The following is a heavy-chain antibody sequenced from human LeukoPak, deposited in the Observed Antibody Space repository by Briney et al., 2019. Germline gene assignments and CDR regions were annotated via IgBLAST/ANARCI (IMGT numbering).Heavy chain of an antibody. Sequence: GASVKVSCKASGYTFTSYGISWVRQAPGQGLEWMGWINPNSGGTNYAQKFQGRVTMTRDTSISTAYMELSRLRSDDTAVYYCARQPGGDNYDSSGIEAFDIWGQGTMVTVSS. V-gene: IGHV1-2*02. CDR1: GYTFTSYG. D-gene: IGHD3-22*01. J-gene: IGHJ3*02. CDR3: ARQPGGDNYDSSGIEAFDI. CDR2: INPNSGGT.